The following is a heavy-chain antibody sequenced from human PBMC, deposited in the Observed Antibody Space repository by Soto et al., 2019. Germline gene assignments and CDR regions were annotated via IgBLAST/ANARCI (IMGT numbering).Heavy chain of an antibody. CDR2: IIPIFGTA. Sequence: SLKVSCKASGGTFSSYAISWVRQAPGQGLEWMGGIIPIFGTANYAQKFQGRVTITADKSTSTAYMELSSLRSEDTAVYYCARDGLGYDSSGEGPLWGQGTLVTVSS. D-gene: IGHD3-22*01. CDR1: GGTFSSYA. J-gene: IGHJ4*02. V-gene: IGHV1-69*06. CDR3: ARDGLGYDSSGEGPL.